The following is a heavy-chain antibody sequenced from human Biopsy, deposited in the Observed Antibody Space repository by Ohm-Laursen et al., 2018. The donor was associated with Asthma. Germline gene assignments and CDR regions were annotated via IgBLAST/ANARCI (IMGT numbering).Heavy chain of an antibody. V-gene: IGHV1-69*01. Sequence: SSVKVSCKSLGGTFNTYVIGWVRQAPGQGLEWLGGINSVFGATTYPQKFQDRVTITADDSTSTVYMELGSLRSEDTAVYYCARKAGSCISRTCYSLDFWGQGTLVTVSS. CDR2: INSVFGAT. D-gene: IGHD2-2*01. CDR3: ARKAGSCISRTCYSLDF. CDR1: GGTFNTYV. J-gene: IGHJ4*02.